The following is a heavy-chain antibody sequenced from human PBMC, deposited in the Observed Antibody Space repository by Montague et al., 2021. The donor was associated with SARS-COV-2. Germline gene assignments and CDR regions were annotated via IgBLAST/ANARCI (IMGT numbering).Heavy chain of an antibody. CDR3: AKDARKWELLPSCWYFDL. D-gene: IGHD1-26*01. CDR1: GFIFDDYA. J-gene: IGHJ2*01. Sequence: SLRLSCAASGFIFDDYAMHWVRQAPGKGLEWVSGITWKSGRIAYADSVKGRFTVSRDNAKNSLYLQMNSLRAEDTALYYCAKDARKWELLPSCWYFDLWGRGTLVTVSS. V-gene: IGHV3-9*01. CDR2: ITWKSGRI.